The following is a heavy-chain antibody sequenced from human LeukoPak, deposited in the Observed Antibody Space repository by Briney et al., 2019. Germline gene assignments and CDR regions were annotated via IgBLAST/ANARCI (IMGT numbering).Heavy chain of an antibody. Sequence: GASVKVSCKASGYTFTSYDINWVRQATGQGLEGMGWMNPNSGNTGSAQRFQGRVTMTRDTSRSKDYMDLRSLTSEDTAAYSCARGPLVRLPSSFDPWGQGTLVTVSS. V-gene: IGHV1-8*01. CDR1: GYTFTSYD. J-gene: IGHJ5*02. CDR2: MNPNSGNT. CDR3: ARGPLVRLPSSFDP. D-gene: IGHD3-16*02.